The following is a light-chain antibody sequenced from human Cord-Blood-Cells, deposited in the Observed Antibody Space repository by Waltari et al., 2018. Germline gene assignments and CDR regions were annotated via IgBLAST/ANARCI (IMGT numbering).Light chain of an antibody. CDR3: CSYAGSSTWV. J-gene: IGLJ3*02. Sequence: QSALTQPASVSGSPGQSITISCTGTSSDVGSYNLVSWYQQHPGKAPKLMIYEVSKRRAGVSDRCSGSKSGNTASLTISGLQAEDDADYYCCSYAGSSTWVFGGGTKLTVL. CDR2: EVS. CDR1: SSDVGSYNL. V-gene: IGLV2-23*02.